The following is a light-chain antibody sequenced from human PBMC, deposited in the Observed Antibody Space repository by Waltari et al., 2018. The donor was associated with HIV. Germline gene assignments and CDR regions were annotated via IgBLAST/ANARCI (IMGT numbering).Light chain of an antibody. J-gene: IGLJ2*01. V-gene: IGLV3-10*01. CDR1: ELPKKY. CDR2: EDS. Sequence: SYELTQPPSVSVSPGQTARITCSGDELPKKYAYWYQQKSGQAPVLVIEEDSKRPSGIPEALSGSSAETMATLTIRVAQVEDEADYYCYSTDSSGNHRVFGGGTKLTVL. CDR3: YSTDSSGNHRV.